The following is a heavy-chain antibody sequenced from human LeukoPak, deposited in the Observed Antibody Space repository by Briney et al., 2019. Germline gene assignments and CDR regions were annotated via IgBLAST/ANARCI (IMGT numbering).Heavy chain of an antibody. CDR2: INHSGST. CDR1: GVSITDNW. V-gene: IGHV4-4*02. D-gene: IGHD1-1*01. Sequence: SETLSLTCAVSGVSITDNWWSWVRQPPGKGLEWIGEINHSGSTNYNPSLKSRVTISVDTSKNQFSLKLSSVTAADTAVYYCARDNSMEDTAWWFDPWGQGTLVTVSS. J-gene: IGHJ5*02. CDR3: ARDNSMEDTAWWFDP.